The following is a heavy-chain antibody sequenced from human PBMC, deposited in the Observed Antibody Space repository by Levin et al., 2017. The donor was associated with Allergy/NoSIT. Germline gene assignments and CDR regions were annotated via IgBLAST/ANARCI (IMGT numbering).Heavy chain of an antibody. V-gene: IGHV1-69*02. CDR3: AGGQRDSSGYSFFDY. Sequence: KISCKASGGTFSSYTISWVRQAPGQGLEWMGRIIPILGIANYAQKFQGRVTITADKSTSTAYMELSSLRSEDTAVYYCAGGQRDSSGYSFFDYWGQGTLVTVSS. D-gene: IGHD3-22*01. J-gene: IGHJ4*02. CDR2: IIPILGIA. CDR1: GGTFSSYT.